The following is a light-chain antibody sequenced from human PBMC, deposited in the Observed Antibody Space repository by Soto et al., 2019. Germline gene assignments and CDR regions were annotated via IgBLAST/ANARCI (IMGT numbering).Light chain of an antibody. CDR2: GDN. CDR1: TSNIGAPYD. Sequence: QSVLTQPPSVSGAPGQRVSISCTGSTSNIGAPYDVHWYQHLPGTAPKLLIYGDNNRPSGVPDRFSGSKSGNTASLTISGLQAEDEADYYCSSYTSSSTLYVFGTGTKLTVL. CDR3: SSYTSSSTLYV. J-gene: IGLJ1*01. V-gene: IGLV1-40*01.